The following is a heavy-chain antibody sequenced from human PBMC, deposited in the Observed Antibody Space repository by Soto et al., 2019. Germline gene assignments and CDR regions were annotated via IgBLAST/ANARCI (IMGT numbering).Heavy chain of an antibody. V-gene: IGHV4-31*03. CDR2: IYYSGST. D-gene: IGHD2-21*02. CDR1: GGSISSGVYY. Sequence: SETLSLTCTVSGGSISSGVYYWSWIRQHPGKGLEWIGYIYYSGSTYYNPSLKSRVTISVDTSKNQFSLKLSSVTAADTAVYNCARDTASDWYFDLWGRGTLVTVS. CDR3: ARDTASDWYFDL. J-gene: IGHJ2*01.